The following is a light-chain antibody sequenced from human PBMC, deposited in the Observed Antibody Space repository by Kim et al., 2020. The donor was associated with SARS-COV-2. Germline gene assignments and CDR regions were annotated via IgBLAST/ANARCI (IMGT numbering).Light chain of an antibody. J-gene: IGLJ3*02. Sequence: APGKTAGITWGGNNIGSKSVHWYQQKPGQAPVLVIYYESDRPSGIPERFSGSNSGNTATLTISRVEAGDEADYYCQVWDSSSDHPVFGGGTKLTVL. CDR1: NIGSKS. CDR2: YES. CDR3: QVWDSSSDHPV. V-gene: IGLV3-21*04.